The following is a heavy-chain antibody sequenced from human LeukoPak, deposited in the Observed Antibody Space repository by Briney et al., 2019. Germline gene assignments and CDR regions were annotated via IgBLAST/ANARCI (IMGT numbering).Heavy chain of an antibody. CDR1: GGSISSGSYY. J-gene: IGHJ3*02. Sequence: SETLSLTCTVSGGSISSGSYYWSWIRQPAGKGLEWIGRIYTSGSTNYNPSLKSRVTISVDTSKNQFSLKLSSVTAADTAVYYCARVSTYQRLFEDAFDIWGQGTMVTVSS. V-gene: IGHV4-61*02. CDR2: IYTSGST. D-gene: IGHD6-25*01. CDR3: ARVSTYQRLFEDAFDI.